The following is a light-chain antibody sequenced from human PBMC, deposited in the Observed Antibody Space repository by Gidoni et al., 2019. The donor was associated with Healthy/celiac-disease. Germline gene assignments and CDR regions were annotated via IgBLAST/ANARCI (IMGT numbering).Light chain of an antibody. Sequence: QSVLTQQPSASGTPGQRVTISCSGSSSNIGSNTVNWYRQLPGTAPKLLIYRNNQRPSGVPDRFSGSKSGTSASLAISWLQSEDEADYYCAAWDDSLNGDWVFGGGTKLTXL. J-gene: IGLJ3*02. CDR3: AAWDDSLNGDWV. CDR1: SSNIGSNT. V-gene: IGLV1-44*01. CDR2: RNN.